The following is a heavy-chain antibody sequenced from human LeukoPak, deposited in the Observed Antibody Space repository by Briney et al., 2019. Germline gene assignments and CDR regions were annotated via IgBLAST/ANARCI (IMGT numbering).Heavy chain of an antibody. Sequence: GGSLRLSCAASGFTFDDYAMHGVRQAPGKGLEWVSGISWNSGSIGYADSVKGRFTISRDNAKNSLYLQMNSLRAEDTALYYCAKGASSGIEYWYFDLWGRGTLVTVSS. V-gene: IGHV3-9*01. CDR1: GFTFDDYA. J-gene: IGHJ2*01. D-gene: IGHD6-19*01. CDR2: ISWNSGSI. CDR3: AKGASSGIEYWYFDL.